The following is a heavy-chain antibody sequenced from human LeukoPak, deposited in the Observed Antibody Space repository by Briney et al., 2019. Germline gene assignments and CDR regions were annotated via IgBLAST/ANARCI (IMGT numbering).Heavy chain of an antibody. Sequence: PGGSLRLSCAASGFTFSSYAMSWVRQAPGKGLEWVSAISGSGGSTYYADSVKGRFTISRDNSKNTLYLQMNSLRAEDTAVYYCAKARTPLEWLLYYIDYWGQGTLVTVSS. CDR1: GFTFSSYA. J-gene: IGHJ4*02. D-gene: IGHD3-3*01. CDR3: AKARTPLEWLLYYIDY. CDR2: ISGSGGST. V-gene: IGHV3-23*01.